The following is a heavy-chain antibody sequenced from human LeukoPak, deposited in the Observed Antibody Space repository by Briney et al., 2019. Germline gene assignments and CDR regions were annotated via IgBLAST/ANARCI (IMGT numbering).Heavy chain of an antibody. V-gene: IGHV1-2*02. Sequence: ASVKVSCKASGYTFTGYYMHWVRQAPGQGLEWMGWINPNSGGTNSAQKFQGRVTMTRDTSISTAYMELNRLTLDDTAVYYCAKEGAGLPYWGQGTLVTVS. CDR2: INPNSGGT. CDR3: AKEGAGLPY. J-gene: IGHJ4*02. CDR1: GYTFTGYY. D-gene: IGHD5-12*01.